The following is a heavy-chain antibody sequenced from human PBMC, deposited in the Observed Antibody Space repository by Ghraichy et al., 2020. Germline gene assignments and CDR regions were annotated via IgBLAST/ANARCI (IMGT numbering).Heavy chain of an antibody. CDR3: ARIYDSTKINDAFDI. D-gene: IGHD3-22*01. J-gene: IGHJ3*02. CDR1: GYTFSSHY. Sequence: ASVKVSCKASGYTFSSHYMHWVRQAPGQGLEWMGIINPSSGSTTYAQKFQGRVTMTSDTSTSKMYMELSSLRSEDTAVYYCARIYDSTKINDAFDIWGQGTMVTVSS. CDR2: INPSSGST. V-gene: IGHV1-46*01.